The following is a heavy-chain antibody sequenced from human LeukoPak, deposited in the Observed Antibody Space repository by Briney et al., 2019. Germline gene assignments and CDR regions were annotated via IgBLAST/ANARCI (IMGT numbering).Heavy chain of an antibody. D-gene: IGHD2-15*01. CDR2: ISSSGSTI. CDR1: GFTFSSYE. V-gene: IGHV3-48*03. Sequence: GGSLRLSCAASGFTFSSYEMNWVRQAPGKGLEWVSYISSSGSTIYYADSVKGRFTISRDNSKTTLYLQMDSLRAEDTAVYYCAKDRGYCSGSSSCNSFDYWGQGTLVTVSS. J-gene: IGHJ4*02. CDR3: AKDRGYCSGSSSCNSFDY.